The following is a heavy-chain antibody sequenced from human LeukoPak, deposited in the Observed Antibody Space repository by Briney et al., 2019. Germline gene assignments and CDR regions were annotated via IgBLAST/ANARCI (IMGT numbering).Heavy chain of an antibody. V-gene: IGHV3-74*01. Sequence: PGGSLRLSCAASGFTFSSYWMHWVRQAPGKGLVWVSRINSDGSSTSYADSVKGRFTISRDNAKNTLYLQMNSLRAEDTAVYYCAIGYYDRSGSLDYWGQGTLITVSS. CDR1: GFTFSSYW. CDR3: AIGYYDRSGSLDY. J-gene: IGHJ4*02. D-gene: IGHD3-22*01. CDR2: INSDGSST.